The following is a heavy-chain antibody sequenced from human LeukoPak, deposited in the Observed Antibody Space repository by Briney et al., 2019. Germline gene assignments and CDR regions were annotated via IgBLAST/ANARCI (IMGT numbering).Heavy chain of an antibody. CDR3: AKGHSDYGTGFDQ. V-gene: IGHV3-23*01. Sequence: TGGSLRLSCAASGLTFSSYAMTWVRRAPGKGLECVSIISGTGDSTYYADSVKGRFTISRDNSKNMVFLQMNSLRVGDTAAYYCAKGHSDYGTGFDQWGQGTLVTVSS. CDR1: GLTFSSYA. D-gene: IGHD4-17*01. J-gene: IGHJ4*02. CDR2: ISGTGDST.